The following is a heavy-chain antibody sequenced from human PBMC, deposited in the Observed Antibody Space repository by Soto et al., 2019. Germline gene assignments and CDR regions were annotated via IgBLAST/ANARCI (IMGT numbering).Heavy chain of an antibody. CDR2: IYYSGST. Sequence: SETLSLTCTVSGGSISSSSYYWGWIRQPPGKGLEWVGSIYYSGSTYYNPSLKSRVPISVATSKNQFSLKLSSVPAADTAVYYCARLDTALDYWGQGTLVTVSS. J-gene: IGHJ4*02. CDR1: GGSISSSSYY. CDR3: ARLDTALDY. V-gene: IGHV4-39*01. D-gene: IGHD5-18*01.